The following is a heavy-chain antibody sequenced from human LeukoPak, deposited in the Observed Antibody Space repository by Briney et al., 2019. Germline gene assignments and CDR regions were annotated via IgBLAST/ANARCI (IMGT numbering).Heavy chain of an antibody. V-gene: IGHV3-30*03. CDR2: ISYDGSNK. J-gene: IGHJ3*02. Sequence: GGSLRLSCVASGFTFSSYGMHWVRQAPGKGLEWVAVISYDGSNKYYADSVKGRFTISRDNSKNTLYLQMNSLRAEDTAVYYCARGRDGYSDAFDIWGQGTMVTVSS. CDR3: ARGRDGYSDAFDI. D-gene: IGHD5-24*01. CDR1: GFTFSSYG.